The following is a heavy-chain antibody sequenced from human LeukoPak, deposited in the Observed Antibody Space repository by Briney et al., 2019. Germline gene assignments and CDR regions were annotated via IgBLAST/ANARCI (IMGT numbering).Heavy chain of an antibody. CDR3: ARRLVGSTHAGNWFDP. CDR1: GGSFSDYY. CDR2: INHSGST. D-gene: IGHD1-26*01. Sequence: RPSETLSLTCAVYGGSFSDYYWSWVRQPPGKGLEWIGEINHSGSTNYNPSLKSRVTISVDTSKNQFSLKLTSVTAADTAVYYCARRLVGSTHAGNWFDPWDQGTLVTVSS. J-gene: IGHJ5*02. V-gene: IGHV4-34*01.